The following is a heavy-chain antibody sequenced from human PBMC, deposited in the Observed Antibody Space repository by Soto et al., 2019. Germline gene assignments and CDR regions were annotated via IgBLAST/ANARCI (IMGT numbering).Heavy chain of an antibody. V-gene: IGHV4-59*01. D-gene: IGHD2-2*01. CDR3: ARGNDIVVLPAAMLSNWFDP. CDR2: IYYSGST. CDR1: GGSISSYY. J-gene: IGHJ5*02. Sequence: SETLSLTCTVSGGSISSYYWSWIRQPPGKGLEWIGYIYYSGSTNYNPSLKSRVTISVDTSKNQFSLKLSSVTAADTAVYYCARGNDIVVLPAAMLSNWFDPWGQGTLVTVSS.